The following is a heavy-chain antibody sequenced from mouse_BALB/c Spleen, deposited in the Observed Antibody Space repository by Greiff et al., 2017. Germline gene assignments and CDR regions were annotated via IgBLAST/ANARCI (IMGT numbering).Heavy chain of an antibody. J-gene: IGHJ3*01. Sequence: VQLKESGPELVKPGASVKMSCKASGYAFTSYVMHWVKQKPGQGLEWIGYINPYNDGTKYNEKFKGKATLTSDKSSSTAYMELSSLTSEDSAVYYCARGGLTMITAWFAYWGQGTLVTVSA. V-gene: IGHV1-14*01. D-gene: IGHD2-4*01. CDR3: ARGGLTMITAWFAY. CDR1: GYAFTSYV. CDR2: INPYNDGT.